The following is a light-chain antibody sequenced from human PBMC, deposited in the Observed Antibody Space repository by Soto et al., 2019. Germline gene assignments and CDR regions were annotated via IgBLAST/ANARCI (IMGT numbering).Light chain of an antibody. CDR2: GAS. CDR3: QQHGSSPPSWT. Sequence: PGERATLFCRASQSVSSNYLAWYQQKPGQAPRLLIYGASSRATGIPDRFSGSGSGTDFSLTISRLEPEDSAVYYCQQHGSSPPSWTFGQGTKAEIK. V-gene: IGKV3-20*01. J-gene: IGKJ1*01. CDR1: QSVSSNY.